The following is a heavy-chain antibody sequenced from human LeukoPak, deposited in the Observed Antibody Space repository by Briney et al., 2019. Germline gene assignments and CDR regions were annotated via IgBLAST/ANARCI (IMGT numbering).Heavy chain of an antibody. CDR2: ISSSSSYI. D-gene: IGHD6-25*01. Sequence: PGGSLRLSCAASGFTFSSYSMNWVRRAPGKGLEWVSSISSSSSYIYYADSVKGRFTISRDNAKNSLYLQMNSLRAEDTAVYYCAKLPAASRIEFDPWGQRTLVTVSS. V-gene: IGHV3-21*01. CDR1: GFTFSSYS. J-gene: IGHJ5*02. CDR3: AKLPAASRIEFDP.